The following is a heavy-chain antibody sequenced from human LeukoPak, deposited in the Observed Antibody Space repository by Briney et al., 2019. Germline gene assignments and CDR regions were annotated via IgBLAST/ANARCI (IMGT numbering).Heavy chain of an antibody. J-gene: IGHJ4*02. D-gene: IGHD3-16*02. Sequence: AAVKVSCKASGYTFTSYAMHWVRQAPGQRLEWMGWINAGNGNTKYSQKFQGRVTITRDTSASTAYMELSSLRSEDTAVYYCARVVRLGELSLGYWGQGTLVTVSS. CDR3: ARVVRLGELSLGY. CDR1: GYTFTSYA. V-gene: IGHV1-3*01. CDR2: INAGNGNT.